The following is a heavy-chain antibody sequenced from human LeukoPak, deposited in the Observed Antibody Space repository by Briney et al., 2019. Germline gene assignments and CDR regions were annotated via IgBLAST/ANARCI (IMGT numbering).Heavy chain of an antibody. CDR2: IYTSGST. Sequence: SQTLSLTCSVSSGSISSGSYYWSWIRQPAGKGLEWIGRIYTSGSTNYNPSLKSRVTISVDTSKNQFSLKLSSVTAADTAVYYCARDLYYYDSSGYYLWGFDIWGQGTMVTVSS. CDR3: ARDLYYYDSSGYYLWGFDI. V-gene: IGHV4-61*02. CDR1: SGSISSGSYY. D-gene: IGHD3-22*01. J-gene: IGHJ3*02.